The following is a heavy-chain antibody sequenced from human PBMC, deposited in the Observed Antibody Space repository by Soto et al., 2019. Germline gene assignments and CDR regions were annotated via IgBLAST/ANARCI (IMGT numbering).Heavy chain of an antibody. CDR1: GGSISSYY. V-gene: IGHV4-59*05. D-gene: IGHD6-19*01. CDR3: ARLAVAGYYYYYYGMDV. J-gene: IGHJ6*02. Sequence: SEALSLTCTVSGGSISSYYWSWIRQPAGKGLEWIGRIYYSGSTYYNPSLKSRVTISVDTSKNQFSLKLSSVTAADTAVYYCARLAVAGYYYYYYGMDVWGQGTTVTVSS. CDR2: IYYSGST.